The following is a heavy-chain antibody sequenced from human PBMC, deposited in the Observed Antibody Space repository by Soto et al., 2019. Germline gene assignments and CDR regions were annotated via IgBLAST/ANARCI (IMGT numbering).Heavy chain of an antibody. Sequence: PSETLSLTCTVSGGSISSYYWSWIRQPPGKGLEWIGYIYYSGSINYNPSLKSRVTISVDTSKNQFSLKLSSVTAADTAVYYCARGIYDSSGYYTRVFDYWGPGTLVTVSS. V-gene: IGHV4-59*01. CDR1: GGSISSYY. J-gene: IGHJ4*02. D-gene: IGHD3-22*01. CDR2: IYYSGSI. CDR3: ARGIYDSSGYYTRVFDY.